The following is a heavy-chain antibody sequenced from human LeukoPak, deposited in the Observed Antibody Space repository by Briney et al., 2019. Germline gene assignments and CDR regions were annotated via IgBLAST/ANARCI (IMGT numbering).Heavy chain of an antibody. V-gene: IGHV4-30-4*01. CDR2: IYYSGST. CDR1: GGSISSGDYY. D-gene: IGHD1-26*01. Sequence: PSETLSLTCTVSGGSISSGDYYWSWIRQPPGKGLEWIGYIYYSGSTYYNPSLKSRVTISVDTSKNQFSLKLSSVTAADTAVYYCAREHKAWESDSYYFDYWGQGTLVTVSS. CDR3: AREHKAWESDSYYFDY. J-gene: IGHJ4*02.